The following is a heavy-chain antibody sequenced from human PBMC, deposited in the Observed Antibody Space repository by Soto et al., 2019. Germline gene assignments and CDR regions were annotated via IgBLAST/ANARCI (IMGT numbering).Heavy chain of an antibody. D-gene: IGHD1-1*01. CDR3: AKEKVLGTLLLEF. CDR1: GFTFSSFA. V-gene: IGHV3-23*01. Sequence: DVHLLESGGDLVQPGGSLRISCGASGFTFSSFAMSWVRQAPGKGLEWVSSLRGNGAGIYYADSVKGRFTVSRDNSRNTLFLQMDSLRGDDTAVYYCAKEKVLGTLLLEFWGLGTLVTVSS. J-gene: IGHJ4*02. CDR2: LRGNGAGI.